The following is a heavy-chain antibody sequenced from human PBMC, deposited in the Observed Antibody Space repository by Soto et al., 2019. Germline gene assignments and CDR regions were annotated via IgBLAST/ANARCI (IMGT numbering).Heavy chain of an antibody. CDR1: GFTFSTYG. J-gene: IGHJ4*02. V-gene: IGHV3-30*03. Sequence: QVQLVESGGGVVQPGRSLRLSCAAAGFTFSTYGMNWVRQAPGKGPEWVAIISSDGLETHYADSVKGRFTISRDNSRSTLYLQMNSLIVEDTAVYYCARQEAGTDYWGQGTLVTVSS. CDR2: ISSDGLET. CDR3: ARQEAGTDY. D-gene: IGHD6-19*01.